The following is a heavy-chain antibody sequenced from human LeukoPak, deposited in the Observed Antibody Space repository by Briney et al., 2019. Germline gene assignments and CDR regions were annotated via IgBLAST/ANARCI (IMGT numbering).Heavy chain of an antibody. CDR2: INHSGST. J-gene: IGHJ4*02. D-gene: IGHD4-23*01. CDR1: GGSLSGHY. V-gene: IGHV4-34*01. CDR3: ARHDYGGKATFDY. Sequence: SETLSLTCAVSGGSLSGHYWNWVRQIPGKGLEWIGEINHSGSTNYNPSLKSRVTISVDTSKNQFSLKLSSVTAADTAVYYCARHDYGGKATFDYWGQGTLVTVSS.